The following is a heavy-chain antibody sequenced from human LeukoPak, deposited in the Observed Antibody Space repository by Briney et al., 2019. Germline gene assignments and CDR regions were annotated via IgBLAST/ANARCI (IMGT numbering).Heavy chain of an antibody. D-gene: IGHD6-19*01. CDR3: ARDPGYSSGWYSNWFDP. Sequence: ASVKVSCKASGYTFTSYGISWVRQAPGQGLEWMGWISAYNGNTNYAQKLRGRVTMTTDTSTSTAYMELRSLRSDDTAVYYCARDPGYSSGWYSNWFDPRGQGTLVTVSS. CDR1: GYTFTSYG. J-gene: IGHJ5*02. CDR2: ISAYNGNT. V-gene: IGHV1-18*01.